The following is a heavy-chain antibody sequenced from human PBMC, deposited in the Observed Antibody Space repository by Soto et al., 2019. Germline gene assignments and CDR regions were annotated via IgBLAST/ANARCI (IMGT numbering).Heavy chain of an antibody. CDR3: APIFGVVAGL. CDR2: IRSKANSYAT. CDR1: GFSFSGSA. V-gene: IGHV3-73*01. Sequence: PGGSLRLSCAASGFSFSGSAMHWVRQASGKGLEWVGRIRSKANSYATAYAASVKGRFTISRDDSKNTAYLQMNSLKTEDTAVYYCAPIFGVVAGLWGQGTLVTV. J-gene: IGHJ4*02. D-gene: IGHD3-3*01.